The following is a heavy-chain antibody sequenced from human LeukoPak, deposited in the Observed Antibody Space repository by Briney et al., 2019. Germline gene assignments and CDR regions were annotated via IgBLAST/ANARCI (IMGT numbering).Heavy chain of an antibody. CDR1: GGSVSSGGYY. D-gene: IGHD6-19*01. CDR3: ARHLGVAVAADAFDI. V-gene: IGHV4-61*08. J-gene: IGHJ3*02. Sequence: ASETLSLTCTVSGGSVSSGGYYWSWIRQPPGKGLEWVGYIYYSGSTTYNPSLNSRVTISVDTSKNQFSLKRRSLTAADTAVYYCARHLGVAVAADAFDIWGQGTMVTVSS. CDR2: IYYSGST.